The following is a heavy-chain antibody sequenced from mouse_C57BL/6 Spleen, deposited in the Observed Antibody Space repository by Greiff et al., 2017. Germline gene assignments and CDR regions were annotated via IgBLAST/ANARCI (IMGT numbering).Heavy chain of an antibody. CDR2: IYPGSGST. CDR3: ARRWGGYAMDY. D-gene: IGHD1-1*02. CDR1: GYTFTSYW. J-gene: IGHJ4*01. Sequence: QVQLQQPGAELVKPGASVKMSCKASGYTFTSYWITWVKQRPGQGLEWIGDIYPGSGSTNYNEKFKSKATLTLDTSSSTAYMQLSSLTSEDSAVYYCARRWGGYAMDYWGQGTSVTVSS. V-gene: IGHV1-55*01.